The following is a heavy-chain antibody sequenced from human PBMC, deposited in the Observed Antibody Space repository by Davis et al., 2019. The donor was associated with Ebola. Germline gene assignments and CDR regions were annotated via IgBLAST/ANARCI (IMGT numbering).Heavy chain of an antibody. V-gene: IGHV4-34*01. D-gene: IGHD5-12*01. J-gene: IGHJ4*02. CDR1: GGSFNGYY. Sequence: MPGGSLRLSCAVYGGSFNGYYWSWIRQPPGKGLEWIGEINHSGSTNYNPFLKSRVTISVDTSKNQFSLKLSSVTAADTAVYYCARVRGIVATRFDYWGQGTLVTVSS. CDR3: ARVRGIVATRFDY. CDR2: INHSGST.